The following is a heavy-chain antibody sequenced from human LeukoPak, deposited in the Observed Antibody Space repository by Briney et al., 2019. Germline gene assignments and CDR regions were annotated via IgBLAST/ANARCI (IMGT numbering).Heavy chain of an antibody. J-gene: IGHJ4*02. CDR1: GYTFTSYY. CDR2: INPSGGST. D-gene: IGHD3-22*01. CDR3: ARDRYYYDSSGYYGVDY. Sequence: ASVTVSCKASGYTFTSYYMHWVRQAPGQGLEWMGIINPSGGSTSYAQKFQGRVTMTRDTSTSTAYMELSSLRSEDTAVYYCARDRYYYDSSGYYGVDYWGQGTLVTVSS. V-gene: IGHV1-46*01.